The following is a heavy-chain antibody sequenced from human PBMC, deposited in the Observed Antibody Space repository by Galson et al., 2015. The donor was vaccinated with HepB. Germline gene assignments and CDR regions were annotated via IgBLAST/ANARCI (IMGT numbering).Heavy chain of an antibody. CDR1: GFTFSSYG. CDR3: AKDGGRGYTYGPNWFDP. V-gene: IGHV3-30*18. J-gene: IGHJ5*02. Sequence: SLRLSCAASGFTFSSYGMHWVRQAPGKGLEWVAAVSYDGSNKYYADSVKGRFTISRDNSKNTLYLQMNSLRAEDTAIYYCAKDGGRGYTYGPNWFDPWGQGTLVTVSS. CDR2: VSYDGSNK. D-gene: IGHD5-18*01.